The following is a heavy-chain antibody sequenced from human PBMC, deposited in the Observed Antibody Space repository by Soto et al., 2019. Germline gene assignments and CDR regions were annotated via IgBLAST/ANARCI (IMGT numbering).Heavy chain of an antibody. D-gene: IGHD6-19*01. J-gene: IGHJ4*02. Sequence: ASVKVSCKASGYKFTGYGIGWVRQAPGQGLEWMGWISAYNGNPSYAQKFQGRVTMTTDTSTSTAYMELRRLRADDTAVYFCARVFRLAVESSCFDYWGQGTLVTV. V-gene: IGHV1-18*01. CDR3: ARVFRLAVESSCFDY. CDR2: ISAYNGNP. CDR1: GYKFTGYG.